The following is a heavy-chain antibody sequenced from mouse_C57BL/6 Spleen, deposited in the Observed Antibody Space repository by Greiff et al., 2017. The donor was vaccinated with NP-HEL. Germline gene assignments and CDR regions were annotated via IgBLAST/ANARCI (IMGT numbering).Heavy chain of an antibody. Sequence: VQLQQSGPELVKPGASVKIPCKASGYTFTDYNMDWVKQSHGKSLEWIGDINPNNGGTIYNQKFKGKATLTVDKSSSTAYMELRSLTSEDTAVYYCARESIRGYYGSSPYAMDYWGQGTSLTVSS. J-gene: IGHJ4*01. V-gene: IGHV1-18*01. CDR3: ARESIRGYYGSSPYAMDY. D-gene: IGHD1-1*01. CDR2: INPNNGGT. CDR1: GYTFTDYN.